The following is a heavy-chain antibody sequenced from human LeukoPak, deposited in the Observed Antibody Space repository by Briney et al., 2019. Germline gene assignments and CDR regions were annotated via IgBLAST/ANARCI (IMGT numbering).Heavy chain of an antibody. CDR1: GFTFSSYG. CDR3: AKAAKTTVTTRWTLYYYYGMDV. J-gene: IGHJ6*02. D-gene: IGHD4-17*01. V-gene: IGHV3-30*02. Sequence: PGGSLRLSCAASGFTFSSYGMHWVRQAPGKGLEWVAFIRYDGSNKYYADSVKGRFTISRDNSKNTLYLQMNSLRAEDTAVYYCAKAAKTTVTTRWTLYYYYGMDVWGQGTTVTVSS. CDR2: IRYDGSNK.